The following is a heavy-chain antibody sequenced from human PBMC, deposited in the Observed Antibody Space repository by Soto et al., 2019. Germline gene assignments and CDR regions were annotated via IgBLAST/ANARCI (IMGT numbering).Heavy chain of an antibody. CDR1: GGNIRSSSYH. J-gene: IGHJ5*02. V-gene: IGHV4-39*01. CDR2: SHYSGSA. Sequence: PSETLSLTCTVSGGNIRSSSYHWGWIRQPPGKGLEWIGNSHYSGSAYYNPSLKSRVTISVDTSKNQVSLKLSSVTAADTAVYYCARTANWLDPWGQGTLVTVSS. CDR3: ARTANWLDP.